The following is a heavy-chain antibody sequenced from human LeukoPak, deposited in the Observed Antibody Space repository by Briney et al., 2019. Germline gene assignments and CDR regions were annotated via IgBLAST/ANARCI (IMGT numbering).Heavy chain of an antibody. Sequence: SETPSLTCTVSGGSISSYYWSWIRQPPGKGLEWIGCIYYSGSTNYNPSLKSRVTISVDTSKNQFSLKLSSVTAADTAVYYCARPHYDSSGDAFDIWGQGTMVTVSS. CDR3: ARPHYDSSGDAFDI. J-gene: IGHJ3*02. D-gene: IGHD3-22*01. CDR1: GGSISSYY. CDR2: IYYSGST. V-gene: IGHV4-59*08.